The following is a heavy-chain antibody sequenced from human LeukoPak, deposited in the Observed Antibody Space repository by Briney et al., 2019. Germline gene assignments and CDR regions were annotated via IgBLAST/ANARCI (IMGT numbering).Heavy chain of an antibody. J-gene: IGHJ4*02. V-gene: IGHV1-46*01. CDR1: GYTFTSYY. Sequence: GASVKVSCKASGYTFTSYYMHWVRQAPGQGLEWMGIINPSGGSTSYAQKFQGRVTMTRDTSTSTVYMELSRLRSDDTAVYYCARGGLYSSSAGDYFDYWGQGTLVTVSS. D-gene: IGHD6-6*01. CDR2: INPSGGST. CDR3: ARGGLYSSSAGDYFDY.